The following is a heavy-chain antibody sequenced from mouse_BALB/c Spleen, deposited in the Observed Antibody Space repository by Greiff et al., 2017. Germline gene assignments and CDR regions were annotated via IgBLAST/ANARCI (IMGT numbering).Heavy chain of an antibody. V-gene: IGHV5-15*02. CDR1: GFTFSDYG. CDR2: ISNLAYSI. J-gene: IGHJ3*01. D-gene: IGHD1-2*01. CDR3: AREGYGAFAY. Sequence: EVKLVESGGGLVQPGGSRKLSCAASGFTFSDYGMAWVRQAPGKGPEWVAFISNLAYSIYYADTVTGRFTIARENAKNTLYLEMSSLRSEDTAMYYCAREGYGAFAYWGQGTLVTVSA.